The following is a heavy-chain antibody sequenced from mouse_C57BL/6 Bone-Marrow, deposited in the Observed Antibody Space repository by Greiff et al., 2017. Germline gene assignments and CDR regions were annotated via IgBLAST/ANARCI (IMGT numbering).Heavy chain of an antibody. V-gene: IGHV1-26*01. D-gene: IGHD4-1*01. CDR1: GYTFTDYY. J-gene: IGHJ2*01. CDR2: INPNNGGT. CDR3: ARSELTGTVFDY. Sequence: EVQLQQSGPELVKPGASVKISCKASGYTFTDYYMNWVKQSHGKSLEWIGDINPNNGGTSYNQKFKGKATLTVDKSSSTAYMELRSLTSEDSAVYYCARSELTGTVFDYWGQGTTLTVSS.